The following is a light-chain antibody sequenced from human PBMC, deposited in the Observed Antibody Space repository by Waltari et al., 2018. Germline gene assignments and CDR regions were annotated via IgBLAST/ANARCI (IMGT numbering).Light chain of an antibody. Sequence: EIVLTQSPATLSLSPGQRATLSCRASESIASHLAWFRQKPGQPPRLLIYDASTRATGIPARFSGSGFGTDFTLTISSLEPEDFAVYFCQQYLYSLPEYSFGQGTKVEI. CDR3: QQYLYSLPEYS. V-gene: IGKV3-11*01. CDR2: DAS. J-gene: IGKJ2*01. CDR1: ESIASH.